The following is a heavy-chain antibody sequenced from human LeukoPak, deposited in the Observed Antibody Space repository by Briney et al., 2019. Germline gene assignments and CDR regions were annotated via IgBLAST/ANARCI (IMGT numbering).Heavy chain of an antibody. V-gene: IGHV3-7*05. CDR2: IKQDGSEK. J-gene: IGHJ1*01. CDR3: ARDQYSSNWYVHH. Sequence: PGGSLRLSCAASGFTFRNYWMSWVRQAPGKGREWVANIKQDGSEKYYSDSVKGRFTISRDNSKNTLYLQMNSLRAEDTAVYYCARDQYSSNWYVHHRGQGTLVTVS. CDR1: GFTFRNYW. D-gene: IGHD6-19*01.